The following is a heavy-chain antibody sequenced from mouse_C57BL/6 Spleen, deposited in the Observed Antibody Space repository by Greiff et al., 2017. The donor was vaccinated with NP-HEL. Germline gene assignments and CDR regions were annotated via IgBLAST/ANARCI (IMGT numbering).Heavy chain of an antibody. CDR1: GYSITSGYD. J-gene: IGHJ1*03. Sequence: DVKLQESGPGMVKPSQSLSLTCTVTGYSITSGYDWHWIRHFPGNKLEWMGYISYSGSTNYNPSLKSRISITHDTSKNHFFLKLNSVTTEDTATYYCARGTGTHRYFDVWGTGTTVTVSS. V-gene: IGHV3-1*01. CDR2: ISYSGST. D-gene: IGHD4-1*01. CDR3: ARGTGTHRYFDV.